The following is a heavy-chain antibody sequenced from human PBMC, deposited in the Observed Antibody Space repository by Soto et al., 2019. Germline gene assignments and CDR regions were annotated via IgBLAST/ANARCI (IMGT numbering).Heavy chain of an antibody. V-gene: IGHV4-4*07. CDR3: AREPPPDIGVVPAAGDNYGMDV. J-gene: IGHJ6*02. D-gene: IGHD2-2*01. Sequence: QVQLQESGPGLVKPSETLSLTCTVSGGSISSYYWSWIRQPAGKGLEWIGRIYTSGSTNYNPSLKSRVTMSVDTSKNQFSLKQSSVTAADTAVYYCAREPPPDIGVVPAAGDNYGMDVWGQGTTVTVSS. CDR2: IYTSGST. CDR1: GGSISSYY.